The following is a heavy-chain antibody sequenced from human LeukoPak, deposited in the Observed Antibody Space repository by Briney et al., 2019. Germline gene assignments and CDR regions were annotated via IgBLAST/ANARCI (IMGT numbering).Heavy chain of an antibody. J-gene: IGHJ4*02. CDR2: ISSSSSTI. CDR3: AREKIVYCSGGSCNNPSPFDY. CDR1: GFTFSSYS. D-gene: IGHD2-15*01. Sequence: GGSLRLSCAASGFTFSSYSMNWVRQAPGKGLEWVSYISSSSSTIYYADSVKGRFTISRDNAKNSLYLQMNSLRAEDTAVYYCAREKIVYCSGGSCNNPSPFDYWGQGTLVTVSS. V-gene: IGHV3-48*01.